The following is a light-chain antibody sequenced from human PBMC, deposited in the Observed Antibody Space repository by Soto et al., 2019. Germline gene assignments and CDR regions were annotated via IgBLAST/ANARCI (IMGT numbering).Light chain of an antibody. Sequence: IQMTQSPSTXSASVGDRVTITCRASQSISSWLAWYQQPPGNAPKILIYKASSLESGVPSRFSGSGSGKDSTLTISSLQPDDFATYYCQQYNSYWTLGQGTKVDIK. CDR2: KAS. J-gene: IGKJ1*01. V-gene: IGKV1-5*03. CDR3: QQYNSYWT. CDR1: QSISSW.